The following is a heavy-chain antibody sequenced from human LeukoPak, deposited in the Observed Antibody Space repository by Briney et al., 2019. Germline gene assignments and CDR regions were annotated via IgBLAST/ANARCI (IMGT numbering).Heavy chain of an antibody. V-gene: IGHV3-23*01. Sequence: GGSLRLSCAASGFTFSSYAMSWVRQAPGKGLEWVSAISGSGDNTYYADSVKGRFTISRDNSRNTLYLQMNSLRAEDTAVYYCANRRGSVCSSTSCHSPTLWGQGTLVTVSS. J-gene: IGHJ4*02. CDR2: ISGSGDNT. CDR1: GFTFSSYA. D-gene: IGHD2-2*01. CDR3: ANRRGSVCSSTSCHSPTL.